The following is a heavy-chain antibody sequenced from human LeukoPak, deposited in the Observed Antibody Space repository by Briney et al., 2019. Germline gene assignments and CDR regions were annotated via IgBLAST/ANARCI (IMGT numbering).Heavy chain of an antibody. CDR2: MNPNSGNT. D-gene: IGHD1-26*01. CDR3: ARLTYSGSYDFDY. V-gene: IGHV1-8*01. CDR1: GYTFTSYD. J-gene: IGHJ4*02. Sequence: ASVKVSCRASGYTFTSYDINWVRQATGKGLEWMGWMNPNSGNTGYAQKFQGRVTMTRNTSISTAYMELSSLRSEDTAVYYCARLTYSGSYDFDYWGQGTLVTVSS.